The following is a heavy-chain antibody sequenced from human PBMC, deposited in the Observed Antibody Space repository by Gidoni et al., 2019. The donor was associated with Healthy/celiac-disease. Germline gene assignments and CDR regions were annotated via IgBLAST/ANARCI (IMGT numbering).Heavy chain of an antibody. Sequence: QVQLVQSGAEVKKPGSSVKVSCKASGGTLSSKAISWVRQAPGQGLEWMGGIIPICGTANYAQKFQGRVTITADESTSTAYMELSSLRSEDTAVYYCARGPLYYYDSSGPNRIYFDYWGQGTLVTVSS. J-gene: IGHJ4*02. CDR2: IIPICGTA. CDR3: ARGPLYYYDSSGPNRIYFDY. D-gene: IGHD3-22*01. CDR1: GGTLSSKA. V-gene: IGHV1-69*01.